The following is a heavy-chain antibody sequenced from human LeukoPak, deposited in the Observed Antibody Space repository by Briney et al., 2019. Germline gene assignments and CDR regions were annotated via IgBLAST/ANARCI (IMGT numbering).Heavy chain of an antibody. CDR3: ASWGSGATDAFDI. V-gene: IGHV4-34*09. Sequence: SETLSLTRVVYVGSFSGYYWSWIRPPPGKGVEWIGEINHSGRTNYNPSLKSRVTISVDTSKNQFSLKLSSVTAADTAVYYCASWGSGATDAFDIWGQGTMVTVSS. D-gene: IGHD6-19*01. J-gene: IGHJ3*02. CDR1: VGSFSGYY. CDR2: INHSGRT.